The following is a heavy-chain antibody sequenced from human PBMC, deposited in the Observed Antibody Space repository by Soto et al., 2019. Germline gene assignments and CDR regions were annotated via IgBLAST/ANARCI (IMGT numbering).Heavy chain of an antibody. CDR2: VYYRGDT. CDR1: GGSVGTASYY. V-gene: IGHV4-61*01. CDR3: ARDHDMFDSHTRSPNFYQGMDL. D-gene: IGHD3-10*02. J-gene: IGHJ6*02. Sequence: SETLSLTCTVSGGSVGTASYYWSWIRQTPGKGLEWIGHVYYRGDTNYNPSLRGRVTISLDTSQNELSLKVTSVTTADTAVYYCARDHDMFDSHTRSPNFYQGMDLWGRGTTVTVSS.